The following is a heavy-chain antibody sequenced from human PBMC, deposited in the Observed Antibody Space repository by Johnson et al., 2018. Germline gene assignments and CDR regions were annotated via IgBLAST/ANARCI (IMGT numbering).Heavy chain of an antibody. D-gene: IGHD6-19*01. CDR2: IGTAGDT. CDR1: GFTVSSFD. V-gene: IGHV3-13*01. Sequence: VQLVQSGGGLVQPGGSLRLSCAASGFTVSSFDMHWVRQATGKGLEWVSAIGTAGDTYYPGSVKGRFTISRENAKNSLYLKMNSLRAEDTALYYCAKDKVAVAGTGSDAFDIWGQGTMVTVSS. CDR3: AKDKVAVAGTGSDAFDI. J-gene: IGHJ3*02.